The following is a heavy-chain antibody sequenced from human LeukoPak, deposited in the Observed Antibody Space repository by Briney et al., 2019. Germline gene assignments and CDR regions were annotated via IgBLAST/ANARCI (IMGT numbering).Heavy chain of an antibody. CDR1: GFTFSDYY. J-gene: IGHJ3*02. Sequence: PGGSLRLSCAASGFTFSDYYMSWIRQAPGKGLEWVSYISSSSSYTNYADSVEGRFTISRDNAKNSLYLQMNSLRAEDTAVYYCARVGRMRIAVAGARAFDIWGQGTMVTVSS. V-gene: IGHV3-11*06. CDR2: ISSSSSYT. CDR3: ARVGRMRIAVAGARAFDI. D-gene: IGHD6-19*01.